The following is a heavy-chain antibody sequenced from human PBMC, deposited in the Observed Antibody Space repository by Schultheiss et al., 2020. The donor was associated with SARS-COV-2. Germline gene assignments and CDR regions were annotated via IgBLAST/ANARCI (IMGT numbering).Heavy chain of an antibody. D-gene: IGHD5-18*01. CDR3: ARIGIQLWPMDY. J-gene: IGHJ4*02. CDR1: GFTFSSYA. CDR2: ISYDGSNK. V-gene: IGHV3-30-3*01. Sequence: GGSLRLSCAASGFTFSSYAMSWVRQAPGKGLEWVAVISYDGSNKYYADSVKGRFTISRDNSKNTLYLQMNSLRAEDTAVYYCARIGIQLWPMDYWGQGTLFTVSS.